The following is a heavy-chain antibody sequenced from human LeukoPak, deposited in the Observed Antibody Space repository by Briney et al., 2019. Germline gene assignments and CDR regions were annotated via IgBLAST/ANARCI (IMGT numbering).Heavy chain of an antibody. J-gene: IGHJ4*02. Sequence: GGSLRLSCTASGFTFTTYWMTSVRQAPGKGLEWVANIKQDGSGENYVDSVKGRFTISRDNAKNSLYLQMSSLRAEDTAVYYCARGMGSLYWGQGTLVTVSS. V-gene: IGHV3-7*01. CDR3: ARGMGSLY. CDR2: IKQDGSGE. D-gene: IGHD1-26*01. CDR1: GFTFTTYW.